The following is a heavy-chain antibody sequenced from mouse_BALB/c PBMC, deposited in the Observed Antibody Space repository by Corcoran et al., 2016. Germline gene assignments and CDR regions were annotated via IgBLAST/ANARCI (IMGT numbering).Heavy chain of an antibody. CDR1: GYTFTNYG. CDR2: INTYTGEP. CDR3: ASYYGSSWYFDV. Sequence: QIQLVQSGPELKKPGETVKISCKASGYTFTNYGMNWVKQAPGKGLKWMGWINTYTGEPTYADDFKGRFAFSLETSASTAYLQINNLKNEDTATYFCASYYGSSWYFDVLGAGTTVTVSS. D-gene: IGHD1-1*01. J-gene: IGHJ1*01. V-gene: IGHV9-3-1*01.